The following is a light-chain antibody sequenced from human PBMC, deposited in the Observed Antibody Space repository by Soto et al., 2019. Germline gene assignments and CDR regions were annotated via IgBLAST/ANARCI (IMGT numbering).Light chain of an antibody. CDR2: DVS. Sequence: QSALTQPASVSGSPGQSITVSCIGTSSDVGGYNYVSWYQQQPGKAPKLMIHDVSNRPSGVSNRFSGSKSGNTASLTISGLQAEDEAYYYCSSYASSNTQVFGGGTKVTVL. V-gene: IGLV2-14*03. CDR3: SSYASSNTQV. CDR1: SSDVGGYNY. J-gene: IGLJ2*01.